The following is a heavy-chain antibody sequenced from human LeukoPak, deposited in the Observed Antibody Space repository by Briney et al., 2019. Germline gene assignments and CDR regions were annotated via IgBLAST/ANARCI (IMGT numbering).Heavy chain of an antibody. CDR3: ARVGLVVAATHNWFDP. CDR1: GFTFSAYV. J-gene: IGHJ5*02. D-gene: IGHD2-15*01. CDR2: INGGNGDT. Sequence: GASVKVSCTGSGFTFSAYVLHWVRQAPGQSLEWMGWINGGNGDTRYSENFHGRVTITRDAPAKTSYMELSRLGLEDTAVYYCARVGLVVAATHNWFDPWGQGTLVTVSS. V-gene: IGHV1-3*01.